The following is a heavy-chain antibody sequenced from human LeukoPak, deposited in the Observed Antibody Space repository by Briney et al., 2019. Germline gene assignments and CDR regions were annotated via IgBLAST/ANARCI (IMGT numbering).Heavy chain of an antibody. CDR1: GGSISSGGYY. V-gene: IGHV4-30-2*01. CDR3: ARVSGDYYYYYYMDV. CDR2: IYHSGST. Sequence: PSQTLSLTCTVSGGSISSGGYYWRWIRQPPGKGLEWLGYIYHSGSTYYNPSLKSRVTISVDRSKNQFSLKLSSVTAADTAVYYCARVSGDYYYYYYMDVWGKGTTVTVSS. J-gene: IGHJ6*03. D-gene: IGHD4-17*01.